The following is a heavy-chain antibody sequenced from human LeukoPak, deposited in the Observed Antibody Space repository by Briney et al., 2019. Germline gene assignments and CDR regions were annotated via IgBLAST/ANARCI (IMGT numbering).Heavy chain of an antibody. CDR1: GGTFSSYA. V-gene: IGHV1-69*04. Sequence: SVKVSCKASGGTFSSYAISWVRQAPGQGLEWMGRIIPILGIANYAQKFQGRVTMTRNTSISTAYMELSSLRSEDTAVYYCARVDYDSSGYRAFDIWGQGTMVTVSS. J-gene: IGHJ3*02. D-gene: IGHD3-22*01. CDR3: ARVDYDSSGYRAFDI. CDR2: IIPILGIA.